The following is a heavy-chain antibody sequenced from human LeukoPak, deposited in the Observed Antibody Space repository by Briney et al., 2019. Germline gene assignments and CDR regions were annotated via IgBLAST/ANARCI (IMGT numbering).Heavy chain of an antibody. CDR1: GGTFSSYA. D-gene: IGHD3-10*01. Sequence: SVKVSCKASGGTFSSYAISWVRQAPGQGLEWMGRIIPIFGTANYAQKFQGRVTITADKSTSTAYMELSSLRSEDTAVYYCARTPGGGLTMVRAVIKAYYYYMDVWGKGTTVTVSS. CDR3: ARTPGGGLTMVRAVIKAYYYYMDV. J-gene: IGHJ6*03. V-gene: IGHV1-69*06. CDR2: IIPIFGTA.